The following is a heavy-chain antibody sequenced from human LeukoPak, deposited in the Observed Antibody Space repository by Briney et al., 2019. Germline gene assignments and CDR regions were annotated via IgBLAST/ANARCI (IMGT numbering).Heavy chain of an antibody. Sequence: QPGGSLRLSCAASGFTFSSYGMHWVRQAPGKGLEWVAVIRYDGSNKYYADSVKGRFTISRDNSKNTLYLQMNSLRAEDTAVYYCARVLLPLYGMDVWGQGTTVTVSS. CDR3: ARVLLPLYGMDV. CDR1: GFTFSSYG. V-gene: IGHV3-33*01. J-gene: IGHJ6*02. CDR2: IRYDGSNK. D-gene: IGHD3-22*01.